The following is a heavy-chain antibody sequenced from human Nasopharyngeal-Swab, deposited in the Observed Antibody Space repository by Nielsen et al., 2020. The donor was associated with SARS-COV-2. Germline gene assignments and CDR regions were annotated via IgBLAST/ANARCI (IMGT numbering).Heavy chain of an antibody. D-gene: IGHD4-17*01. J-gene: IGHJ3*02. CDR1: GFTLSSYA. CDR3: ARENDYGDYPTGGSAFDI. Sequence: GGSLRLSCAASGFTLSSYAMHWVRQAPGKGLEWVAVISYDGSNKYYADSVKGRFTISRDNSKNTLYLQMNSLRAEDTAVYYCARENDYGDYPTGGSAFDIWGQGTMVTVSS. CDR2: ISYDGSNK. V-gene: IGHV3-30-3*01.